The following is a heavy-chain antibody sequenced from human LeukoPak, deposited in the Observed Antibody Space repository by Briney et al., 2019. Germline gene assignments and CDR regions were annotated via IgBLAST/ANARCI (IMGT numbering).Heavy chain of an antibody. CDR1: GDSISGTAY. V-gene: IGHV4-39*01. CDR2: GFYNGRA. CDR3: ARHGYNSSWYLKGKFDF. J-gene: IGHJ4*02. D-gene: IGHD6-13*01. Sequence: SETLSLTCTVSGDSISGTAYWGWIRQPPGKGLEWIGSGFYNGRAYYNPSPKSRVSISVDTSNNLYSLRLTSVTAADTAVYYCARHGYNSSWYLKGKFDFWGQGTLVTVSS.